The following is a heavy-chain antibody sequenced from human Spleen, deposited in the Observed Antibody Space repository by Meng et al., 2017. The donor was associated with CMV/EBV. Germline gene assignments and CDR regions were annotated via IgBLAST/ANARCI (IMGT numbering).Heavy chain of an antibody. V-gene: IGHV3-21*01. D-gene: IGHD1-26*01. CDR1: GFSFSSYR. Sequence: GGSLRLSCAASGFSFSSYRMNWVRQAPGKGLEWVSSISSSSRYIYYADSVKGRFTISRDNAKNSLYLQMNSPRVDDTAVYYCARDQEYSESQFLEPWFDPWGQGALVTVSS. J-gene: IGHJ5*02. CDR3: ARDQEYSESQFLEPWFDP. CDR2: ISSSSRYI.